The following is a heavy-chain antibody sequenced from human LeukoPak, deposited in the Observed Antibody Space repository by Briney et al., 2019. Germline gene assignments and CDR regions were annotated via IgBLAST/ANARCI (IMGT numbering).Heavy chain of an antibody. CDR1: GFSVSNYY. CDR3: ARDRAVTQDWVEFDP. Sequence: PGGSPRLSCAGSGFSVSNYYMSWVRQAPGKGREWGSLIRDSGETFYADSVKGRFTISRDNSKNTMYIQMNRLRVEDTAVYFCARDRAVTQDWVEFDPWGQGTLVTVSP. CDR2: IRDSGET. D-gene: IGHD4-17*01. V-gene: IGHV3-66*03. J-gene: IGHJ5*02.